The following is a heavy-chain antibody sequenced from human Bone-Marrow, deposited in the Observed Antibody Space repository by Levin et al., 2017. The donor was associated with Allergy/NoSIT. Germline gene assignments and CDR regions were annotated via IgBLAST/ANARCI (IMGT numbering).Heavy chain of an antibody. D-gene: IGHD3-22*01. CDR3: ASGISAVWGEDFYDNSGYYLPSDY. V-gene: IGHV4-39*01. CDR1: GDSVSSSSYY. Sequence: PSETLSLTCTVSGDSVSSSSYYWGWIRQSPGKGLEWIGSINHRGSTYYNPSLRSRVTISVDTSKNQFSLKLSSVTAADTAVYYCASGISAVWGEDFYDNSGYYLPSDYWGQGNLVTVSS. J-gene: IGHJ4*02. CDR2: INHRGST.